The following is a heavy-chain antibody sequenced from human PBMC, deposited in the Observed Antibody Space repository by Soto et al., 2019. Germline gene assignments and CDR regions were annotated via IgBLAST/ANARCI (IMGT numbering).Heavy chain of an antibody. Sequence: PSETPSLTCTVSGGSISSGGYYWSWIRQHPGKGLEWIGYIYYSGSTYYNPSLKSRVTISVDTSKNQFSLKLSSVTAADTAVYYCARSSGRDFWSGYFDYYYYGMDVWGQGTTVTVSS. D-gene: IGHD3-3*01. J-gene: IGHJ6*02. CDR2: IYYSGST. CDR1: GGSISSGGYY. CDR3: ARSSGRDFWSGYFDYYYYGMDV. V-gene: IGHV4-31*03.